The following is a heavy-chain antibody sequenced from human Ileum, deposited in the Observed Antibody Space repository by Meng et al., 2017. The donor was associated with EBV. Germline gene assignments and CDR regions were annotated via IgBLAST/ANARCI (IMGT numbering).Heavy chain of an antibody. CDR1: GYTFSNYG. Sequence: QIQLVPSGAEVKKPGDSVKVSCQASGYTFSNYGICWLRQAPGQGLEWMGWISAYNGNTNYAQNLQGRVTMTTDTSTGTAYMEVRSLRSDDTAVYYCARAGNGGSYYFTYWGQGTLVTVSS. CDR2: ISAYNGNT. D-gene: IGHD1-26*01. CDR3: ARAGNGGSYYFTY. J-gene: IGHJ4*02. V-gene: IGHV1-18*01.